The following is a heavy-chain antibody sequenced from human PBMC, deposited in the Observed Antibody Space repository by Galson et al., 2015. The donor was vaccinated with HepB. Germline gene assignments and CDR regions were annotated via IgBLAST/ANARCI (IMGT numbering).Heavy chain of an antibody. CDR1: GDSFSNYW. CDR2: IYLDDSDT. CDR3: AKEAGP. J-gene: IGHJ5*02. V-gene: IGHV5-51*01. Sequence: QSGAEVKKPGESLKISCKASGDSFSNYWIGWVRQMPGKGLEWMGLIYLDDSDTRYSPSFQGQVTTSADKSTSTAYLQWSSLRASDTATYYCAKEAGPWGQGTLVTVSS.